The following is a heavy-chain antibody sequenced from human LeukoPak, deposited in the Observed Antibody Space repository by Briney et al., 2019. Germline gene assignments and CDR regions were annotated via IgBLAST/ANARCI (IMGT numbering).Heavy chain of an antibody. CDR3: ARCAASCYANAFDV. CDR1: GFTFSTYA. D-gene: IGHD2-2*01. CDR2: ITRSGDST. V-gene: IGHV3-64*04. J-gene: IGHJ3*01. Sequence: GGSLGLSCSASGFTFSTYAMHWVRQAPGKGLEYVSAITRSGDSTFYRESVKGRFTISRDNSKNTLYLQMNSLRPDDTAVYYCARCAASCYANAFDVWGQGTLLTVSS.